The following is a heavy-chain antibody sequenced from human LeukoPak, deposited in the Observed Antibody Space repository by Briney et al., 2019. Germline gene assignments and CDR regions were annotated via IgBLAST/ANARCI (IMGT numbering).Heavy chain of an antibody. D-gene: IGHD3-10*01. CDR1: GGSISSYY. CDR3: ARVVIVGSSRVKGLWGSGTATPQYYFDY. J-gene: IGHJ4*02. Sequence: SETLSLTCTVSGGSISSYYRSWIRQPAGKGLEWIGRIYTSGSTNYNPSLKSRVTMSVDTSKNQFSVKLSSVIAADTAVYYCARVVIVGSSRVKGLWGSGTATPQYYFDYWGQGTLVTVSS. CDR2: IYTSGST. V-gene: IGHV4-4*07.